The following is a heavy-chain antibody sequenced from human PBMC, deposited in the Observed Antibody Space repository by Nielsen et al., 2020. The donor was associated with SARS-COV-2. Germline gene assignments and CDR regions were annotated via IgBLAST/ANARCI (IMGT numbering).Heavy chain of an antibody. CDR3: AREQVYLDEWGDRSPYFDC. CDR2: ISYDGSNK. V-gene: IGHV3-30-3*01. D-gene: IGHD1-26*01. Sequence: GESLKISCAASGFTFSSYAMHWVRQAPGKGLEWVAVISYDGSNKYYADSVKGRFTISRDNSKNTLYLQMNSLRAEDTAVYYCAREQVYLDEWGDRSPYFDCWGQGTLVTVSS. CDR1: GFTFSSYA. J-gene: IGHJ4*02.